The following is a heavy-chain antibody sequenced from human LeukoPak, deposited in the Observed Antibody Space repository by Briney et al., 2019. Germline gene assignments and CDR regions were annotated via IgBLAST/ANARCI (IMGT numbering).Heavy chain of an antibody. CDR1: GFTCSSYE. J-gene: IGHJ4*02. CDR3: ARAHNWKYGTFDY. Sequence: PAGSLRLSCAASGFTCSSYEMIWVRQAPGKGLEWVSYISSSGSTIYYADSVKGRFTISRDNSKNSLYLQMNSLRVEDTAVYYCARAHNWKYGTFDYWGQGTLVTVSS. CDR2: ISSSGSTI. V-gene: IGHV3-48*03. D-gene: IGHD1-7*01.